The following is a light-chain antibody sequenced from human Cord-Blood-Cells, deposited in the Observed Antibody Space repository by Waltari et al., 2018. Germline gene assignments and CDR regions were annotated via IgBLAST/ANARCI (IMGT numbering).Light chain of an antibody. Sequence: SSELTQDPAVSVALGQTVRITCQGDSLRSYYASWYQQKPGQAPVLVTYGKNNRPSGIPDRFSGSSSGNTASLTITGAQAEDEADYYCNSRDSSGKRVFGGGTKLTVL. CDR1: SLRSYY. J-gene: IGLJ2*01. CDR3: NSRDSSGKRV. V-gene: IGLV3-19*01. CDR2: GKN.